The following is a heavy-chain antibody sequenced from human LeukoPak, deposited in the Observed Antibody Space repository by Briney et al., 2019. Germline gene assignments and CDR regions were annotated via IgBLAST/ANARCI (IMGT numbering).Heavy chain of an antibody. CDR1: GGSISSGGYY. J-gene: IGHJ4*02. D-gene: IGHD3-9*01. CDR2: IYYSGST. V-gene: IGHV4-31*03. Sequence: SETLSLTCTVSGGSISSGGYYWSWIRQHPGKGLEWIGYIYYSGSTYYNPSLKSRVTISVDTPKNQFSLKLSSVTAADTAVYYCARRDYDILTGYYEGGYFDYWGQGTLVTVSS. CDR3: ARRDYDILTGYYEGGYFDY.